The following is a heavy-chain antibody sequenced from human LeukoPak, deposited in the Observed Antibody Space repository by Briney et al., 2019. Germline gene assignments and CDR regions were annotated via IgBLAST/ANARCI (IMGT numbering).Heavy chain of an antibody. V-gene: IGHV3-20*04. CDR1: GFTFSDYY. D-gene: IGHD5-12*01. CDR2: INWNGGST. CDR3: ARSGYDFKGAFDI. Sequence: PGGSLRLSRAASGFTFSDYYMSWIRQAPGKGLEWVSGINWNGGSTGYADSVKGRFTISRDNAKNSLYLQMNSLRAEDTALYYCARSGYDFKGAFDIWGQGTMVTVSS. J-gene: IGHJ3*02.